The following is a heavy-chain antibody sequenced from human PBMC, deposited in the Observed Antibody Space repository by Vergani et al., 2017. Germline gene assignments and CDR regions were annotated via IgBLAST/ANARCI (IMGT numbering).Heavy chain of an antibody. J-gene: IGHJ6*02. CDR2: ISAYNGKT. V-gene: IGHV1-18*01. Sequence: QVHLVQSGAEVKKPGASVKVSCKTSGYTFSSYGISWVRQAPGQGLEWMGWISAYNGKTDYAQKVQGRVTMTTDTSTSTAYMELRSLGSDDTAVYYCARECPASITMVRGVITNLPQDYGMDVWGQGTTVTVSS. CDR3: ARECPASITMVRGVITNLPQDYGMDV. CDR1: GYTFSSYG. D-gene: IGHD3-10*01.